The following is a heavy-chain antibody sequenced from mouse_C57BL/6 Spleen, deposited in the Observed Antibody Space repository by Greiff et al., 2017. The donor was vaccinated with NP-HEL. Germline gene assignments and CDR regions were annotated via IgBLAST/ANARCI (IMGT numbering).Heavy chain of an antibody. CDR3: ARLYYYGSSYGYFDV. D-gene: IGHD1-1*01. Sequence: EVQLQQSGPELVKPGASVKMSCKASGYTFTDYNMHWVKQSHGKSLEWIGYINPNNGGTSYNQKFKGKATLTVYKSSSTAYMELRSLTSEDSAVYYCARLYYYGSSYGYFDVWGTGTTVTVSS. J-gene: IGHJ1*03. CDR1: GYTFTDYN. CDR2: INPNNGGT. V-gene: IGHV1-22*01.